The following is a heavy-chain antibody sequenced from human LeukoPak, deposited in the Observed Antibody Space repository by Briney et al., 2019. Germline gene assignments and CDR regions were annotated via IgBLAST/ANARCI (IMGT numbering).Heavy chain of an antibody. J-gene: IGHJ4*02. CDR1: GYSISSGYY. CDR2: IYHSGST. CDR3: ARGEGALFDY. Sequence: PSETLSLTCTVSGYSISSGYYWGWIRQPPGKGLEWIGSIYHSGSTYYNPSLKSRVTISLDTSRNQFSLKLNSVTAADTAVYYCARGEGALFDYWGQGTLVTVPS. D-gene: IGHD1-26*01. V-gene: IGHV4-38-2*02.